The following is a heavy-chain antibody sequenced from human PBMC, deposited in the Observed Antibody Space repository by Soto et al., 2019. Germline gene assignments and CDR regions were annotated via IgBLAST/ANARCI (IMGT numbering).Heavy chain of an antibody. D-gene: IGHD3-22*01. CDR1: GFTFTNYA. J-gene: IGHJ4*02. V-gene: IGHV3-30-3*01. Sequence: GGSLRLSCAASGFTFTNYAMHWVRQAPGKGLEWVAVISYDGSKKYYADSVKGRFTISRDNSKSTLYLQMNSLRAEDTAVFYCARAYYHDKSDFDYWGQGTQVTVSS. CDR3: ARAYYHDKSDFDY. CDR2: ISYDGSKK.